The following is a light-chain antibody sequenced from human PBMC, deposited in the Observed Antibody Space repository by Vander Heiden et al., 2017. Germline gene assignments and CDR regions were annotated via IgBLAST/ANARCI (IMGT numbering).Light chain of an antibody. CDR2: WAS. Sequence: INCKSSQSVLYSSNNKNYLAWYQQKPGQPPKLLIYWASTRESGVPDRFSGSGSGTDFTLTISSLQAEDVAVYYCQQYYSTPLTFGGGTKVEIK. J-gene: IGKJ4*01. V-gene: IGKV4-1*01. CDR3: QQYYSTPLT. CDR1: QSVLYSSNNKNY.